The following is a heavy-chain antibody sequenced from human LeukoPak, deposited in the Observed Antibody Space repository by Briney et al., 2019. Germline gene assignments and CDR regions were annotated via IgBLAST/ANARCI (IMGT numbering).Heavy chain of an antibody. CDR1: GFTLSSSA. D-gene: IGHD1-26*01. V-gene: IGHV3-21*01. CDR3: SRDPTYYLRYGYFDY. Sequence: PGGSLRLSCAASGFTLSSSALNWVRQAPGKGLEWVSSINNVGSHIYYAGSVKGRFTISRDNTKNSLYLQMNSLRAEDTAVYYCSRDPTYYLRYGYFDYWGQGALVTVSS. CDR2: INNVGSHI. J-gene: IGHJ4*02.